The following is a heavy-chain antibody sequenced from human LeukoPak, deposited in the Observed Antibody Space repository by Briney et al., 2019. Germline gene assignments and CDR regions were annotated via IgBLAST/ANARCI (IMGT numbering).Heavy chain of an antibody. Sequence: GGSLRLSCAASGFTFSSYGMHWVRQAPGKGLEWAAVIWYDGSNKYYADSVKGRFTISRDNSKNTLYLQMNSLRAEDTAVYYCAKEGRYSYGFYYYYGMDVWGQGTTVTVSS. CDR2: IWYDGSNK. V-gene: IGHV3-30*02. J-gene: IGHJ6*02. CDR1: GFTFSSYG. D-gene: IGHD5-18*01. CDR3: AKEGRYSYGFYYYYGMDV.